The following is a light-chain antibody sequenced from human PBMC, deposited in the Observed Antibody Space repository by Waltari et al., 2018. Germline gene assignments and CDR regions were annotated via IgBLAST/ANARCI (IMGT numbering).Light chain of an antibody. V-gene: IGLV2-11*01. CDR1: SSDVGGYNH. CDR2: DVT. CDR3: CSYAGRNIYV. Sequence: HSALTQPRPVSGSPGQSVAISCSGTSSDVGGYNHFFWYQQHPGKAPNLTIYDVTKRPAGVPDRFSGSKSGNTASLTISGLQADDEADYYCCSYAGRNIYVFGTGTKVTVL. J-gene: IGLJ1*01.